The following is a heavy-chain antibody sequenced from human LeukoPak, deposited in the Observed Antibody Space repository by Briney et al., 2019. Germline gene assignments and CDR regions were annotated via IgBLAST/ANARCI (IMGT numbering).Heavy chain of an antibody. D-gene: IGHD1-14*01. Sequence: ASVKVSCKASGGTFSSYAISWVRQAPGQGLEWMGRIIPIFGTANYAQKFQGRVTITTDESTSTAYMELSSLRSEDTAVYYCARDHVRRPDAFDIWGQGTMVTVSS. CDR1: GGTFSSYA. J-gene: IGHJ3*02. CDR3: ARDHVRRPDAFDI. V-gene: IGHV1-69*05. CDR2: IIPIFGTA.